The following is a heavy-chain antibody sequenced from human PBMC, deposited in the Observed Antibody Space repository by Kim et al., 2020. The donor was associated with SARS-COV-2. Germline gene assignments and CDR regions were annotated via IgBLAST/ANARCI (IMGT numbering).Heavy chain of an antibody. CDR2: IYYSGST. CDR3: ARDGSSSWSRGEYFQH. D-gene: IGHD6-13*01. Sequence: SETLSLTCTVSGGSISSYYWSWIRQPPGKGLEWIGYIYYSGSTNYNPSLKSRVTISVDTSKNQFSLKLSSVTAADTAVYYCARDGSSSWSRGEYFQHWGQGTLVTVSS. CDR1: GGSISSYY. J-gene: IGHJ1*01. V-gene: IGHV4-59*01.